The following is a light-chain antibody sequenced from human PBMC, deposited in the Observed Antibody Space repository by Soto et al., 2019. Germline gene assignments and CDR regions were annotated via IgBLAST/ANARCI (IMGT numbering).Light chain of an antibody. Sequence: DIQMTQSPSTLSASVGDRVTITCRASQSISSWLAWYQQKPGKAPKLLIYDASSLESGVPSRFSGSGSGTEFTLTISSLQPDDFATYYCHQYNSYSWTFGQGPKVEIK. CDR3: HQYNSYSWT. CDR2: DAS. J-gene: IGKJ1*01. V-gene: IGKV1-5*01. CDR1: QSISSW.